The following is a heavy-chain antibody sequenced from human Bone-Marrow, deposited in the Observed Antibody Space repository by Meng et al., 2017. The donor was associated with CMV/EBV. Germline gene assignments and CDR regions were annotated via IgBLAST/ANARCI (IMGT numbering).Heavy chain of an antibody. CDR1: GGSISSYY. J-gene: IGHJ4*02. CDR2: IYYSGGT. CDR3: ARVSDGKQQLVRTYYFDY. D-gene: IGHD6-13*01. Sequence: SETLSLTCTVSGGSISSYYWSWIRQPPGKGLEWIGYIYYSGGTNYNPSLKSRVTISVDTSKNQFSLKLSSVTAADTAVYYCARVSDGKQQLVRTYYFDYWGQGTLVTVSS. V-gene: IGHV4-59*01.